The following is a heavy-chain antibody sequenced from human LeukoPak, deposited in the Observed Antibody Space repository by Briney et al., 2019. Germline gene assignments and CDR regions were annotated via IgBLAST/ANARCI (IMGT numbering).Heavy chain of an antibody. CDR2: IYSGGST. Sequence: GGSLRLSCAASGFTVSSNYMSWVRQAPGKGLEWDSVIYSGGSTYYADSVKGRFTISRDNSKNTLYLQMNSLRAEDTAVYYCARPYDSRGYPDFGYWGQGTLVTVSS. CDR1: GFTVSSNY. V-gene: IGHV3-53*01. D-gene: IGHD3-22*01. CDR3: ARPYDSRGYPDFGY. J-gene: IGHJ4*02.